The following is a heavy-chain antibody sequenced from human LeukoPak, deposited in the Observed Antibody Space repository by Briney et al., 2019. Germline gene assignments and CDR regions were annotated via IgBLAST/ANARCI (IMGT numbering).Heavy chain of an antibody. CDR3: ANCGGDCYHGAFDI. V-gene: IGHV3-53*01. D-gene: IGHD2-21*02. CDR2: IYSGGST. J-gene: IGHJ3*02. Sequence: PAGSLRLSCAASGFTTSSNYMSWVRHAPGKGLEWGSVIYSGGSTYYADSVKGRFTISRDNSKNTPYIQMNSLRTEDTAVYYCANCGGDCYHGAFDIWGQGTMVTVSS. CDR1: GFTTSSNY.